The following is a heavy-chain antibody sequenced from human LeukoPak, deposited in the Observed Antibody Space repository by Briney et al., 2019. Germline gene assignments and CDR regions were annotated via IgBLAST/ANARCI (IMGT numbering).Heavy chain of an antibody. CDR3: ARGTSDSRVTPTRY. V-gene: IGHV3-7*01. CDR1: GFTFSTYW. J-gene: IGHJ4*02. D-gene: IGHD3-22*01. Sequence: GGSLRLSCAASGFTFSTYWINWVRQAPGKGLEWVANINQDGRENYYVDSVKGRFTISRDNAKNSLYLQMNSLRAEDTAVYYCARGTSDSRVTPTRYWGQGTLVTVSS. CDR2: INQDGREN.